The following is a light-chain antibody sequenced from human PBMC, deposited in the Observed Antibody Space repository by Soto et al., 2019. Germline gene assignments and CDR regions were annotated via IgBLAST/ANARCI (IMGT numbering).Light chain of an antibody. CDR3: SSYTSITTLYV. CDR2: EVS. J-gene: IGLJ1*01. V-gene: IGLV2-14*01. CDR1: SNDIGGYNY. Sequence: QAVLTQPASVSGSPGQSITISCTGTSNDIGGYNYVSWYQHHPDKGPKLMIYEVSNRPSGVSYRFSGSKSGNTASLTISGLQAEDEADYYCSSYTSITTLYVFGTGTQLTVL.